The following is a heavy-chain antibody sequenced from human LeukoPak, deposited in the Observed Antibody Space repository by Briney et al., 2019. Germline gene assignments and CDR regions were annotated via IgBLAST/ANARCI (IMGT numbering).Heavy chain of an antibody. CDR1: GYTFTSYY. D-gene: IGHD3-3*01. Sequence: ASVKVSCKASGYTFTSYYMHWVRQAPGQGLEWMGIINPSGGSTSYAQKFQGRVTITADESTSTAYMELSSLRSEDTAVYYCARCNYDFWSGYYYYFDYWGQGTLVTVSS. J-gene: IGHJ4*02. CDR3: ARCNYDFWSGYYYYFDY. CDR2: INPSGGST. V-gene: IGHV1-46*01.